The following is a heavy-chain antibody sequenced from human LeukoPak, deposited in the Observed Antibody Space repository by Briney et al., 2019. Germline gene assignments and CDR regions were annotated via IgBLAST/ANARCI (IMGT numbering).Heavy chain of an antibody. V-gene: IGHV4-34*01. D-gene: IGHD4-17*01. CDR2: INHSGST. J-gene: IGHJ5*02. Sequence: SETLSLTCAVYGGSFSGYYWSWIRQPPGKGLEWIGEINHSGSTNYNPSLKSRVTISVDTSENQFSLKLSSVTAADTAVYYCARVTTYGWFDPWGQGTLVTVSS. CDR3: ARVTTYGWFDP. CDR1: GGSFSGYY.